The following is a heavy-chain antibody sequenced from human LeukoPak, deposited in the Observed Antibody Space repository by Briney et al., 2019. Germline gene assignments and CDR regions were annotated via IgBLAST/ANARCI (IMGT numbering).Heavy chain of an antibody. Sequence: ASVKVSCKASGYTFTGYYMHWVRQAPGQGLEWMGWISAYNGNTNYAQKLQGRVTMTTDTSASTAYMELRSLRSDDTAVYYCVRDRRYDSSGMDAFDIWGQGTMVTVSS. CDR1: GYTFTGYY. D-gene: IGHD3-22*01. CDR2: ISAYNGNT. CDR3: VRDRRYDSSGMDAFDI. V-gene: IGHV1-18*04. J-gene: IGHJ3*02.